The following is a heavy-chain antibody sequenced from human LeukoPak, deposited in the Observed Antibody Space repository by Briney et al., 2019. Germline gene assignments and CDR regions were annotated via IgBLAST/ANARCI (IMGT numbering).Heavy chain of an antibody. CDR1: GGSISSSNW. Sequence: TSETLSLTCAVSGGSISSSNWWSWVRQPPGKGLEWIGEINHSGSTNYNPSLKSRVTISVDTSKNQFSLKLSSVTAADTAVYYCARGGSSWYQTFDYWGQGTLVTVSS. V-gene: IGHV4-4*02. CDR3: ARGGSSWYQTFDY. D-gene: IGHD6-13*01. CDR2: INHSGST. J-gene: IGHJ4*02.